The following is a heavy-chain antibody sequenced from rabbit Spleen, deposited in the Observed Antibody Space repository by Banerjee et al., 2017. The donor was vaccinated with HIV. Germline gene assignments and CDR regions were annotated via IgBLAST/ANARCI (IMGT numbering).Heavy chain of an antibody. CDR1: GFDVSTNQ. Sequence: QEQLVESGGGLVKPGASLTLTCTASGFDVSTNQMCWVRQAPGKGLEWIACIGVASSGDAGYARWARGRFTISRTSSTTVTLQMASLTVADTATYFCARDDKNAGLDLNLWGPGTLVTVS. D-gene: IGHD4-2*01. CDR3: ARDDKNAGLDLNL. CDR2: IGVASSGDA. J-gene: IGHJ6*01. V-gene: IGHV1S45*01.